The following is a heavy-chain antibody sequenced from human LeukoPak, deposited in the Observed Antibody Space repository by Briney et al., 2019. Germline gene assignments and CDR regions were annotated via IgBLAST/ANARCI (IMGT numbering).Heavy chain of an antibody. CDR3: AREPYDFWSGYPYYYYYGMDV. Sequence: GGSLRLSCAASGFTFSSYSMNWVRQAPGKGLEWVSSISSSSSYIYYADSVKGRFTISRDNAKNSLYLQMNSLRAEDTAVYYCAREPYDFWSGYPYYYYYGMDVWGQGTTVTVSS. J-gene: IGHJ6*02. CDR1: GFTFSSYS. CDR2: ISSSSSYI. D-gene: IGHD3-3*01. V-gene: IGHV3-21*01.